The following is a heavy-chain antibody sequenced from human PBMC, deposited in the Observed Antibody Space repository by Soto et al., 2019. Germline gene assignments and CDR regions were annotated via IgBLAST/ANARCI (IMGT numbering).Heavy chain of an antibody. D-gene: IGHD6-13*01. J-gene: IGHJ4*02. CDR1: GFRFSSHG. CDR2: IWYDGNNK. V-gene: IGHV3-33*01. CDR3: ARDMAAGTSYFDY. Sequence: QVQLVESGGGVVHPGGSLRLTCAASGFRFSSHGMHWVRQAPGKGLEWVAIIWYDGNNKYYADSVKGRFTISRDNSKNTLYLQMNSLRAEDTAVYYCARDMAAGTSYFDYWGQGLLVTVSS.